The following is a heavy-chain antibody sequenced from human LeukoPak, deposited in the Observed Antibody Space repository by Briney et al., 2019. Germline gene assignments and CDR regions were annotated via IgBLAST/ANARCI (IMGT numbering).Heavy chain of an antibody. CDR1: GFTFSSYS. CDR3: ARGRSNYRYYFDY. J-gene: IGHJ4*02. V-gene: IGHV3-48*02. CDR2: ISSSGSTI. Sequence: GGSLRLSCAASGFTFSSYSMTWVRQAPGKELEWVSYISSSGSTIYYADSVKGRFTISRDNAKNSLYLQMNSLRDEDTAVYYCARGRSNYRYYFDYWGQGTLVTVSS. D-gene: IGHD4-4*01.